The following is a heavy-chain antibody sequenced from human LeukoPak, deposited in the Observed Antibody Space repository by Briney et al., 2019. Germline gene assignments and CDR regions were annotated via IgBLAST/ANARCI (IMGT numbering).Heavy chain of an antibody. Sequence: SETLSLTFAVDCGSFRGFYCGWIRQPPRKGLEWVGGINHSGSTNYNPSLKSRVTISVETSKNQFSLKLSSVTAADTAVYYCARMGGYEVTDQRSIGSWFDPWGQGTLVTVSS. V-gene: IGHV4-34*01. CDR2: INHSGST. D-gene: IGHD3-22*01. J-gene: IGHJ5*02. CDR3: ARMGGYEVTDQRSIGSWFDP. CDR1: CGSFRGFY.